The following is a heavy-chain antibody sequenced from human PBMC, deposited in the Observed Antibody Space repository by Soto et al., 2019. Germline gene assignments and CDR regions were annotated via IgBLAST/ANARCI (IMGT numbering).Heavy chain of an antibody. J-gene: IGHJ6*02. D-gene: IGHD2-2*01. V-gene: IGHV1-18*01. CDR3: ARGRYCSSTSCGYYYYGMDV. Sequence: QVQLVQSGAEVKKPGASVKVSCKASGYTFTSYGITWVRQAPGQGLEWMGWISAYNGNTNYAQKLQGRVTMTTDTSTSTAYMELRSLRSDDTAVYYCARGRYCSSTSCGYYYYGMDVWGQGTTVTVSS. CDR2: ISAYNGNT. CDR1: GYTFTSYG.